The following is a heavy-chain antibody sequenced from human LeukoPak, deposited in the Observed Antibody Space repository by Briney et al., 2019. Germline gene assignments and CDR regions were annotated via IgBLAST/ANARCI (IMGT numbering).Heavy chain of an antibody. CDR3: AREGPSSSGSYLNCFDP. D-gene: IGHD1-26*01. CDR2: IYTSGST. Sequence: SETLSLTCTVSGGSISSYYWSWIRQPAGKGLEWIGRIYTSGSTNYNPSLKSRVTMSVDTSKNQFSLKLSSVTAADTAVYYCAREGPSSSGSYLNCFDPWGQGTLVTVSS. J-gene: IGHJ5*02. V-gene: IGHV4-4*07. CDR1: GGSISSYY.